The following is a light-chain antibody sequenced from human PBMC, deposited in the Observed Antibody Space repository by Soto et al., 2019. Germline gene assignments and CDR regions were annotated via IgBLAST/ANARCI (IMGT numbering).Light chain of an antibody. CDR3: QQYNNLPPT. CDR2: GAS. V-gene: IGKV3-15*01. Sequence: EIVMTQSPATLSVSPGERATLSCRASQSVSSNLAWYQQKPGQAPRLLIYGASTRATGIPARFSGGGSGTEFSLTISSLQSEDFAVYFCQQYNNLPPTFGQGTKVEIK. CDR1: QSVSSN. J-gene: IGKJ1*01.